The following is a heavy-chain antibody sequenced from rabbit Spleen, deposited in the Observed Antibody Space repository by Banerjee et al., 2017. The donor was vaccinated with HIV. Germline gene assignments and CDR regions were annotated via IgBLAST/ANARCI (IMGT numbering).Heavy chain of an antibody. V-gene: IGHV1S45*01. Sequence: QEQLVESGGGLVRPGGTLTLTCKASGFTLSSGDYICWVRQAPGKGLEWIACVAAGVSFTSYFATWAKGRFTISKTSSTTVTLQVTRLTAADTATYFCARDTGSSFSTYGMDLWGPGTLVTVS. J-gene: IGHJ6*01. CDR2: VAAGVSFTS. CDR3: ARDTGSSFSTYGMDL. D-gene: IGHD8-1*01. CDR1: GFTLSSGDY.